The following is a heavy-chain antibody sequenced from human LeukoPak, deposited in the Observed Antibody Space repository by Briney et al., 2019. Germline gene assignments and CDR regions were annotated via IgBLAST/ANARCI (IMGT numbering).Heavy chain of an antibody. CDR2: ISWNSGSI. CDR1: GFTFDDYA. CDR3: ARVVHCSGGSCYHFDY. D-gene: IGHD2-15*01. V-gene: IGHV3-9*01. J-gene: IGHJ4*02. Sequence: HSGGSLRLSCAASGFTFDDYAMHWVRQAPGKGLEWVSGISWNSGSIGYADSVKGRFTISRDNAKNSLYLQMNSLRAEDTAVYYCARVVHCSGGSCYHFDYWGQGTLVTVSS.